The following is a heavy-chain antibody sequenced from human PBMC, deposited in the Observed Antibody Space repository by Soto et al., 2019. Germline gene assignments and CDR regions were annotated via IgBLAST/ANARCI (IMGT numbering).Heavy chain of an antibody. D-gene: IGHD4-17*01. CDR1: GGSISTGGYY. CDR2: IYHSGMT. Sequence: QVQLQESGPGLVKPSQTLSLTCTVSGGSISTGGYYWSWIRQQPGRGLEWIGYIYHSGMTFSNPSLQSRVAISIDTSENQFSLKLSSVTAADTAVYYCATVRWELHDAFDIWGHGTMVSVSS. V-gene: IGHV4-31*03. J-gene: IGHJ3*02. CDR3: ATVRWELHDAFDI.